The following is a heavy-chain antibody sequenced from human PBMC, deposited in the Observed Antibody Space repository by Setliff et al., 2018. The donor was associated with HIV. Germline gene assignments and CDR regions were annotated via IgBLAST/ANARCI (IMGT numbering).Heavy chain of an antibody. J-gene: IGHJ4*02. CDR2: IYTTGST. CDR1: GGSISSGTYY. CDR3: ARLRITMIMMLNYFDY. Sequence: PSETLSLTCTVSGGSISSGTYYWSWIRQHPGKGLEWIGYIYTTGSTNYNPSLKSRVTMSVDTSKNQFSLRLTSVTAADTAVYFCARLRITMIMMLNYFDYWGQGTLVTVSS. V-gene: IGHV4-61*01. D-gene: IGHD3-22*01.